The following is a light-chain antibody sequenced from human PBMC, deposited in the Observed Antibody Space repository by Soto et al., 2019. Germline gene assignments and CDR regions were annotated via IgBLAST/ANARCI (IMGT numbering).Light chain of an antibody. V-gene: IGKV3-11*01. J-gene: IGKJ1*01. CDR3: HQRCHFWT. Sequence: EIVLTQSPATLSLSPGERATLSCRASQSVSRSLAWYQQKPGQAPRLLICDASNRATGIPARFSVSGSVTDFPLTISGLDPEDIAVYYCHQRCHFWTFGQGAKVEVK. CDR2: DAS. CDR1: QSVSRS.